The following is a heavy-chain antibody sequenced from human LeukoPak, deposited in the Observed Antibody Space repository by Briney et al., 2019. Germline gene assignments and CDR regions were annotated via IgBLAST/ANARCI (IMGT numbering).Heavy chain of an antibody. CDR1: GGCFSGYY. CDR2: IYHTGST. V-gene: IGHV4-34*01. Sequence: PSETLSLTCAVYGGCFSGYYWSWIRQPPGKGLEPIGSIYHTGSTYYNPSLKSRVIISVDTSKNQFSLKLSSVTAADTAVYYCARDLRLWPVWGKGTTVTVSS. D-gene: IGHD2/OR15-2a*01. CDR3: ARDLRLWPV. J-gene: IGHJ6*04.